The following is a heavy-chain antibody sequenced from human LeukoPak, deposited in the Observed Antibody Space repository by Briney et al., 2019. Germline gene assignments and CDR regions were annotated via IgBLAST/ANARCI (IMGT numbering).Heavy chain of an antibody. D-gene: IGHD2-2*01. Sequence: GGSLRLSCAASGFTFSSYEMNWVRQAPGKGLEWVSYISSSGSTIYYADSVKGRFTISRDNSKNTLYLQMNSLRAEDTAVYYCAADCSSTSCYPFEAFYWGQGTLVTVSS. V-gene: IGHV3-48*03. CDR3: AADCSSTSCYPFEAFY. CDR1: GFTFSSYE. CDR2: ISSSGSTI. J-gene: IGHJ4*02.